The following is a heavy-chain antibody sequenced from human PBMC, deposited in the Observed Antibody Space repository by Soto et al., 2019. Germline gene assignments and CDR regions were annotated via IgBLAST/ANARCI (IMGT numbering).Heavy chain of an antibody. CDR1: GFTFSSYS. J-gene: IGHJ6*02. V-gene: IGHV3-48*02. Sequence: EVQLVESGGGLVQPGGSLRLSCAASGFTFSSYSMNWVRQAPGKGLEWVSYISSSSSTIYYADSVKGRFTISRDNAKNSLYLQMNSLRDEDTAVYYCASLPEPRFYYCGMDVWGQGTTVTVSS. D-gene: IGHD3-3*01. CDR2: ISSSSSTI. CDR3: ASLPEPRFYYCGMDV.